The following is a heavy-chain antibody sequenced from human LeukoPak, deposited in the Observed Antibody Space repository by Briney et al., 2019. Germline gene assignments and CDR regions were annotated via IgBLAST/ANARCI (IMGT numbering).Heavy chain of an antibody. V-gene: IGHV4-59*12. CDR1: GGSISSYY. J-gene: IGHJ3*02. CDR2: IYYSGTT. Sequence: SETLSLTCTVSGGSISSYYWSWIRQPPGKGLEWIGYIYYSGTTNYDPSLESRVTMSVDTSKNQFSLMLRSVTAADTAVYYCARGPGALSKEAFDIWGQGTMVTVSS. CDR3: ARGPGALSKEAFDI. D-gene: IGHD2/OR15-2a*01.